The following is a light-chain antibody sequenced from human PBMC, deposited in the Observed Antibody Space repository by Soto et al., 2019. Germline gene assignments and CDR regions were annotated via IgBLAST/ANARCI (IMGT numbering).Light chain of an antibody. J-gene: IGKJ1*01. Sequence: DIQMTQSPSTLSASVGDRVTITCRASQSISSWLAWYQQKPGKAPKLLIYKASSLESGVPSRFSGSGSGTEFTLTIRSLQPDDFATYYCQQYNSYWTFVQGTKVEIK. V-gene: IGKV1-5*03. CDR2: KAS. CDR3: QQYNSYWT. CDR1: QSISSW.